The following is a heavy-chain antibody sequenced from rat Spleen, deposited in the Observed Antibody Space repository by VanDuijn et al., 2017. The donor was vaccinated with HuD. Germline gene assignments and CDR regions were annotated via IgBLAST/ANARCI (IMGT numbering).Heavy chain of an antibody. CDR2: ISTRGGST. D-gene: IGHD4-3*01. J-gene: IGHJ3*01. V-gene: IGHV5-46*01. Sequence: EVQLVESGGGLVQPGRSVRLSCAASGFTFSNFPMAWVRQAPTKGLEWVATISTRGGSTYYRDSVTGRFTISRDNAKGTLSLHMNILRSEDTATYYCARYIGNNSGFAYWGQGTLVTVSS. CDR1: GFTFSNFP. CDR3: ARYIGNNSGFAY.